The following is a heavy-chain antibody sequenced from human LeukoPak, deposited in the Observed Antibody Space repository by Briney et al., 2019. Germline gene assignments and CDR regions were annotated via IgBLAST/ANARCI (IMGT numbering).Heavy chain of an antibody. Sequence: GGSLRLSCAVSGFTFSIYSMNCVRQAPGKGLEWVSSLSTSSSYIYYADSVKGRFIISRDNAKNSLYLQMNSLRAEDTAVYYCARDPPILTGPYYYYMDVWGKGTTVTISS. D-gene: IGHD3-9*01. V-gene: IGHV3-21*06. CDR3: ARDPPILTGPYYYYMDV. CDR2: LSTSSSYI. CDR1: GFTFSIYS. J-gene: IGHJ6*03.